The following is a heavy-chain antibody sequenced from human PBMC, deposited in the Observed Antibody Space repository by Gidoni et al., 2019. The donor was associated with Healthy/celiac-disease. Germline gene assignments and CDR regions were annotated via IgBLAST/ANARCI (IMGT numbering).Heavy chain of an antibody. CDR3: ASRLVYSSGWYDAFDI. CDR2: IYWNDDK. Sequence: QITLKESGPTLVKPTQTLTLTCTFSGFSLSTSGVGVGWIRQPPGKALEWLALIYWNDDKRYSPSLKSRPTITKETSKNQVVLTMTNMDPVDTATYYCASRLVYSSGWYDAFDIWGQGTMVTVSS. D-gene: IGHD6-19*01. J-gene: IGHJ3*02. CDR1: GFSLSTSGVG. V-gene: IGHV2-5*01.